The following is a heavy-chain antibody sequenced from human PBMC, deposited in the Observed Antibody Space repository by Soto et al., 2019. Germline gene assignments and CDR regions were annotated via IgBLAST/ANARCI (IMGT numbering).Heavy chain of an antibody. V-gene: IGHV4-30-4*01. D-gene: IGHD3-16*01. J-gene: IGHJ6*02. CDR1: GGSISSGDSY. Sequence: SETLSLTCTVSGGSISSGDSYWSWIRQPPGKGLEWIGYIYYDGSTYYNPSLKSRVTISVDTSKNQFSLKLNSMTAADTAVYYCAREGAASHTYYYGTDVWGQGTTVTVSS. CDR3: AREGAASHTYYYGTDV. CDR2: IYYDGST.